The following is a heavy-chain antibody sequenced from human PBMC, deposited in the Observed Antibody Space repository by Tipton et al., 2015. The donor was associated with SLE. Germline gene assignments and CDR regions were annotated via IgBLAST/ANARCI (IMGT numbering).Heavy chain of an antibody. D-gene: IGHD3-22*01. V-gene: IGHV4-59*11. Sequence: TLSLTCTVSVGSISSLYWSWIRQPPGKGLEWIGYIYYSGSTNYNPPLKSRVTISVDTSKNQFSLKLSSVTAADTAVYYCAREDYYDSSGYFDYWGQGTLVTVSS. CDR3: AREDYYDSSGYFDY. J-gene: IGHJ4*02. CDR1: VGSISSLY. CDR2: IYYSGST.